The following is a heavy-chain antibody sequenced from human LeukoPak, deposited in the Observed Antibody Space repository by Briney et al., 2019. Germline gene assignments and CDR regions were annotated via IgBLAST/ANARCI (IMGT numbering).Heavy chain of an antibody. V-gene: IGHV3-7*01. CDR1: GFIFTNYF. CDR2: IKHDGSEK. J-gene: IGHJ4*02. Sequence: GGSLRLSCAASGFIFTNYFRGWVRQAPGKGLEWVASIKHDGSEKYYVDSVRGRFTISRDNTMNSLYLQMSSLRAEDTAVYYCATDRGWRTSGYYLYYFEYWGQGTLVTYSS. D-gene: IGHD3-3*01. CDR3: ATDRGWRTSGYYLYYFEY.